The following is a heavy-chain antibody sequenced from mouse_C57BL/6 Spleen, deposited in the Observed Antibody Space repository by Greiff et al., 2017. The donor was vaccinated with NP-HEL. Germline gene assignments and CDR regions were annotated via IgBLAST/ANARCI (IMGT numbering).Heavy chain of an antibody. CDR2: IYPSDSET. J-gene: IGHJ2*01. V-gene: IGHV1-61*01. Sequence: QVQLKQPGAELVRPGSSVKLSCKASGYTFTSYWMDWVKQRPGQGLEWIGNIYPSDSETHYNQKFKDKATLTVDKSSSTAYMQLSSLTSEDSAVYYCARIGYFDYWGQGTTLTVSS. CDR1: GYTFTSYW. CDR3: ARIGYFDY. D-gene: IGHD2-14*01.